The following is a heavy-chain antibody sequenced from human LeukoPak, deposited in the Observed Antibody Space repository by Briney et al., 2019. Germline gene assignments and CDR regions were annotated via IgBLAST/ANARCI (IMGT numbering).Heavy chain of an antibody. D-gene: IGHD2-15*01. CDR2: INPSGGST. Sequence: GASVKVSCKASGYTFTRYYMHWVRQAPGQGLEWMGIINPSGGSTSYAQKFQGRVTMTRDTSTSTVYMELSSLRSEDTAVYYCARGLWEGATGVVVVDHDAFDMWGQGTMVTVSS. CDR3: ARGLWEGATGVVVVDHDAFDM. CDR1: GYTFTRYY. V-gene: IGHV1-46*01. J-gene: IGHJ3*02.